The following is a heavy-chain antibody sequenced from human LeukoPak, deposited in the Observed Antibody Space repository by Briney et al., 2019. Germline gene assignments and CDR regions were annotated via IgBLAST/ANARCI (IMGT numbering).Heavy chain of an antibody. CDR3: ARDLRRGTFGY. CDR2: IWYDGSNK. CDR1: GFTFSSHG. D-gene: IGHD1-1*01. J-gene: IGHJ4*02. V-gene: IGHV3-33*01. Sequence: GGSLRLSCAASGFTFSSHGMHWVRQAPGKGLEWVAVIWYDGSNKYYADSVKGRFTISRDNSKNTLYLQMNSLRAEDTAVYYCARDLRRGTFGYWGQGTLVTVSS.